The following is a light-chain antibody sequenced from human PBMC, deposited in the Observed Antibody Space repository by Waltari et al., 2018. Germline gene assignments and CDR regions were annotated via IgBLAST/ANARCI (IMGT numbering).Light chain of an antibody. CDR1: SSDVGNYKR. V-gene: IGLV2-23*01. CDR2: AGN. J-gene: IGLJ2*01. Sequence: QSALTQPASVSGSPAPSITISCTGTSSDVGNYKRLSWYQQHPGKAPTLLSYAGNTRPSGVSDRFSGSKSGDMASLTISGLQPEDEAEYFCSSYAGSSKGVFGGGTKVTVL. CDR3: SSYAGSSKGV.